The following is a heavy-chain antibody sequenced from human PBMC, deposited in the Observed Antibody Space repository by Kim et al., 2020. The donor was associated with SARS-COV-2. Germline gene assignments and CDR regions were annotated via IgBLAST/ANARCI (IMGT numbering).Heavy chain of an antibody. Sequence: SETLSLTCAVYGGSFSGYYWSWIRQPPGKGLEWIGEINNSGSTNYNPSLKSRVTISVDTSKNQFSLKLSSVTAADTAVYYCARAMAMIVVVSSPPDAFD. CDR1: GGSFSGYY. D-gene: IGHD3-22*01. CDR2: INNSGST. J-gene: IGHJ3*02. CDR3: ARAMAMIVVVSSPPDAFD. V-gene: IGHV4-34*01.